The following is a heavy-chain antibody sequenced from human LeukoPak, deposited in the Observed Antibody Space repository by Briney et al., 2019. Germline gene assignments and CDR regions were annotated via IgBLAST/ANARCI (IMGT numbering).Heavy chain of an antibody. D-gene: IGHD3-10*01. CDR3: ARDPGAREVGFDY. CDR2: IYSGGST. CDR1: GFTVSSNY. V-gene: IGHV3-53*01. Sequence: GGSLRLSCAASGFTVSSNYMSWVRQAPGKGLEWVSVIYSGGSTYYADSVKGRFTISRDNSKNTLYLQMSSLRAEDTAVYYCARDPGAREVGFDYWGQGTLVTVSS. J-gene: IGHJ4*02.